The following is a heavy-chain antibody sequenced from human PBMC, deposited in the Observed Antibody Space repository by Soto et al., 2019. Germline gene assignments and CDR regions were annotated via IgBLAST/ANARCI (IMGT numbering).Heavy chain of an antibody. Sequence: QVQLVQSGAEVKKPGASVKVSCKASGYTFTSYGISWVRQAPGQGLEWMGWISAYNGNTNYAQKLQGRVTMTTDTSTRTAYMELRSLRSDDTAVYYCARDPYYYDISGPGWFDPWGQGTLVTVSS. CDR1: GYTFTSYG. V-gene: IGHV1-18*01. D-gene: IGHD3-22*01. CDR2: ISAYNGNT. J-gene: IGHJ5*02. CDR3: ARDPYYYDISGPGWFDP.